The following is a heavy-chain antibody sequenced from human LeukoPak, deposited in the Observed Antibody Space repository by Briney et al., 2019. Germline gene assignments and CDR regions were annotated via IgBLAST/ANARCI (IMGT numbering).Heavy chain of an antibody. D-gene: IGHD5-18*01. Sequence: ASVKVSCKASGYTFTSYAMNWVRQAPGQGLEWMGWINTNTGNPTYAQGFTGRFVFSLDTSVSTAYLQISSLKAEDTAVYYCARVWPPNVDTAMVLDYWGQGTLVTVSS. CDR2: INTNTGNP. J-gene: IGHJ4*02. CDR3: ARVWPPNVDTAMVLDY. V-gene: IGHV7-4-1*02. CDR1: GYTFTSYA.